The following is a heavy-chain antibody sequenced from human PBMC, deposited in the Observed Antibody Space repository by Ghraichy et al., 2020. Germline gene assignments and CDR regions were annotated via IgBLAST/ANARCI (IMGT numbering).Heavy chain of an antibody. J-gene: IGHJ6*02. V-gene: IGHV4-38-2*02. CDR1: GYSISSGYF. CDR2: ISHRGSA. D-gene: IGHD5-24*01. CDR3: ARGGTPAYKYYFGLDV. Sequence: ESLNISCTVSGYSISSGYFWGWIRQSPGRGLQWIGSISHRGSAYYSLSLGYRVTISRDTSKNQFSLQLSSVTAADTAVYYCARGGTPAYKYYFGLDVWGQVITVTVS.